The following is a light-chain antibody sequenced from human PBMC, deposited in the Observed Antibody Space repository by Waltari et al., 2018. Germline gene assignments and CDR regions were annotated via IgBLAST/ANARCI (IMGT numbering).Light chain of an antibody. V-gene: IGKV3-20*01. CDR1: QSVTTYY. Sequence: RATQSVTTYYLAWYQYNAGQAPRLVIYFASTSAARIPVRLSGSGSVTDYTLSISGLEPQDFEVYVCKQYGTSSPLTFGGVTKVEIK. CDR2: FAS. CDR3: KQYGTSSPLT. J-gene: IGKJ4*01.